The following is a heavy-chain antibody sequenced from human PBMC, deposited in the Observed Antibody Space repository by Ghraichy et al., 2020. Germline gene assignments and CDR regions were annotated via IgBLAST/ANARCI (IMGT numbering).Heavy chain of an antibody. D-gene: IGHD2-15*01. V-gene: IGHV4-34*01. CDR2: IYPGGST. Sequence: GSLRLSCAVYGGPFGGYYWNLVRQSPGKGLEWIGDIYPGGSTNHNPSLESRVTISVDASRKQFSLMLFPVTAADTAIYYCARDRYCGGGSCYPRPYYFDSLGQGRLVPVSS. J-gene: IGHJ4*02. CDR1: GGPFGGYY. CDR3: ARDRYCGGGSCYPRPYYFDS.